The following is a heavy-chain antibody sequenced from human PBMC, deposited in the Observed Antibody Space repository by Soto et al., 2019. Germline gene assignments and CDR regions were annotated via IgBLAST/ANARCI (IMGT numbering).Heavy chain of an antibody. CDR1: GFTFRDYA. J-gene: IGHJ4*02. CDR3: GYERRGSGWYVCNF. CDR2: ISGSGGDA. Sequence: PRGSLRVSCKVSGFTFRDYAMSWVRQAPGKGLEWVSDISGSGGDARYADSVKGRFTISRDNSRDTLFLQLNSLRVDDTAVYYCGYERRGSGWYVCNFWGQGSLVIVSA. V-gene: IGHV3-23*01. D-gene: IGHD6-19*01.